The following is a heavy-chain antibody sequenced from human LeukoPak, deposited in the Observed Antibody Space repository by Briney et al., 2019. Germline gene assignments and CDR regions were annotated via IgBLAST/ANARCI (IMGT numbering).Heavy chain of an antibody. V-gene: IGHV3-23*01. CDR1: GFTFSIYA. CDR2: ISASGGST. D-gene: IGHD3-9*01. Sequence: GGSLRLSCAASGFTFSIYAISWVRQAPGKGLEWVSGISASGGSTYYADSVKGRFTISRDNAKNSLYLQMNSLRDEDTAVYYCASLYYDILTGYYNWGQGTLVTVSS. CDR3: ASLYYDILTGYYN. J-gene: IGHJ4*02.